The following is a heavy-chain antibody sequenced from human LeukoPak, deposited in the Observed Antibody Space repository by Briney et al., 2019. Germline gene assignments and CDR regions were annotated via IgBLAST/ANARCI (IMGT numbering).Heavy chain of an antibody. CDR3: ARAVGMITFGGVIVSQYYFDY. CDR1: GFTFSSYA. V-gene: IGHV3-30-3*01. D-gene: IGHD3-16*02. J-gene: IGHJ4*02. CDR2: ISYDGSNK. Sequence: GRSLRLSCAASGFTFSSYAMHWVRQAPGKGLEWVAVISYDGSNKYYADSVKGRFTISRDNSKNTLYLQMNSLRAEDTAVYYCARAVGMITFGGVIVSQYYFDYWGQGTLVTVSS.